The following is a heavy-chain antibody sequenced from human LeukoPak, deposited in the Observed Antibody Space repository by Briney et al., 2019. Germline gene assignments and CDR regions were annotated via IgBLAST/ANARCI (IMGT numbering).Heavy chain of an antibody. Sequence: GGSLRLSCAASGFTFSSYWMNWVRQAPGKGLEWVANIKEDGSEKYYVDSVKGRFTISRDNAKNSLYLQMNSLRAEDTAVYYCARDRRFHYDILTGYHDYWGQGTLVTVSS. J-gene: IGHJ4*02. CDR3: ARDRRFHYDILTGYHDY. CDR2: IKEDGSEK. V-gene: IGHV3-7*01. D-gene: IGHD3-9*01. CDR1: GFTFSSYW.